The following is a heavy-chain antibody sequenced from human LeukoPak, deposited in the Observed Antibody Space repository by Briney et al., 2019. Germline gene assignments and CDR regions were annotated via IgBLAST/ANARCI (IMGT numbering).Heavy chain of an antibody. Sequence: SETLSLTCTVSGGSISSSISTNYWNWVRQPPGKGLEWIGSIHYSGTTYYNPSLESRATISVDTSKSQFSVKLTSVTAADTAVYYCARKGTIAPTGASHFDYWGQGTLVTVSS. V-gene: IGHV4-39*01. CDR1: GGSISSSISTNY. J-gene: IGHJ4*02. D-gene: IGHD6-13*01. CDR2: IHYSGTT. CDR3: ARKGTIAPTGASHFDY.